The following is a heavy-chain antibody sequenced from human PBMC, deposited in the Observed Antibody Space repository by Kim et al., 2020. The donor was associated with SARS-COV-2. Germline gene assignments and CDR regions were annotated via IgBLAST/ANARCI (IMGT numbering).Heavy chain of an antibody. V-gene: IGHV3-49*02. CDR3: TRAFFYCSSTSCFRGFDP. D-gene: IGHD2-2*01. J-gene: IGHJ5*02. Sequence: VKGRFTISRDDSKSNAYLQMNSLKTEDTAVYYCTRAFFYCSSTSCFRGFDPWGQGTLVTVSS.